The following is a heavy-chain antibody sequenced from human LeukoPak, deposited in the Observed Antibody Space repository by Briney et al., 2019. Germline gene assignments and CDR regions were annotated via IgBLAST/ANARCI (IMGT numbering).Heavy chain of an antibody. Sequence: SETLSLTCAVYGGSFSTYYWTWIRQPPGKGLEWIGEINHSASTNYHPSLKSRVTISVDTSKNQFSLKLSSVTAADTAVCYCARGLEYDFWSGNYSDGFDIWGQGTMVTVSS. V-gene: IGHV4-34*01. D-gene: IGHD3-3*01. CDR1: GGSFSTYY. CDR3: ARGLEYDFWSGNYSDGFDI. CDR2: INHSAST. J-gene: IGHJ3*02.